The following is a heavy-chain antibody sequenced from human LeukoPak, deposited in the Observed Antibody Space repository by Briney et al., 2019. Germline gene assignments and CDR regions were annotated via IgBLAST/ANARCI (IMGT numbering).Heavy chain of an antibody. CDR3: AEAYAGYDLGGSYYFGY. CDR1: GFTFSTYG. J-gene: IGHJ4*02. D-gene: IGHD5-12*01. Sequence: GGSLRLSCAASGFTFSTYGMYWVRQAPGKGLEWVAFISYDGNKKYYVDTLKGRFTVSRDTSEKTLCLQMNSLRAEDTAFYFFAEAYAGYDLGGSYYFGYWGQGTLVTVSS. CDR2: ISYDGNKK. V-gene: IGHV3-30*02.